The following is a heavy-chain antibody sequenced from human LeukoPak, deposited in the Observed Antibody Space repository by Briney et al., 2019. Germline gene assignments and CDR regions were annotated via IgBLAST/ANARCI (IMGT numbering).Heavy chain of an antibody. CDR2: INHSGST. CDR3: AREPALNTVTTYRRFDY. D-gene: IGHD4-17*01. CDR1: GGSFSGYY. V-gene: IGHV4-34*01. Sequence: PSETLSLTCAVYGGSFSGYYWSWIRHPPGKGLEWIGEINHSGSTNYNPYLKSRVTISVATSKNQFSLKLSSVTAADTAVYYCAREPALNTVTTYRRFDYWGQGTLVTVSS. J-gene: IGHJ4*02.